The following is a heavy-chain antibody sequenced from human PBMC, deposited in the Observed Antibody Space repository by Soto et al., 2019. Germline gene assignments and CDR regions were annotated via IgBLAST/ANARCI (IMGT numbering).Heavy chain of an antibody. J-gene: IGHJ4*02. Sequence: PSETLSLTCTVSGGSISSYYWGWIRQPPGKGLEWIGYIYYSGSTNYNPSLKSRVTISVDTSKNQFSLKLSSVTAADTAVYYRAREGLLLPTKGIEYWGQGTLVTVSP. CDR3: AREGLLLPTKGIEY. D-gene: IGHD3-22*01. V-gene: IGHV4-59*12. CDR1: GGSISSYY. CDR2: IYYSGST.